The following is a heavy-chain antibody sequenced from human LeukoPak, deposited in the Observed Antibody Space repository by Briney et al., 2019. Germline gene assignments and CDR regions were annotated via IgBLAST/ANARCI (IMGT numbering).Heavy chain of an antibody. V-gene: IGHV4-30-4*01. CDR3: ARDLSNYGMDV. CDR2: IYYSGST. Sequence: SETLSLTCTVSGGSISSGDYYWSWIRQPPGKGLEWIGYIYYSGSTYYNPSLKSRVTISVDTSKNQFSLKLSSVTAADTAVYYRARDLSNYGMDVWGQGTTVTVSS. J-gene: IGHJ6*02. CDR1: GGSISSGDYY.